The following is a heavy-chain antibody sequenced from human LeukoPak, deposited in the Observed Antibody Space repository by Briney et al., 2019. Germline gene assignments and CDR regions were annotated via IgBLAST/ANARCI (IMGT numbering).Heavy chain of an antibody. CDR2: IWYDGSNK. CDR3: AKVLDYYDSSGYSDAFDI. Sequence: GRSLRLSCAASGFTFSSYGMHGVPQAPGKGLEGVAVIWYDGSNKYYADSVRGRFTISRDNSKNTLYLQMNSLRAEDTAVYYCAKVLDYYDSSGYSDAFDIWGQGTMVSVSS. J-gene: IGHJ3*02. D-gene: IGHD3-22*01. CDR1: GFTFSSYG. V-gene: IGHV3-33*06.